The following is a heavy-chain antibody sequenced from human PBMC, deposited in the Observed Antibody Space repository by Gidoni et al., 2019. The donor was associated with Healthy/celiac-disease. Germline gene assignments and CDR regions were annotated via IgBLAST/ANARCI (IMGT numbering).Heavy chain of an antibody. CDR2: INSDVSST. D-gene: IGHD2-2*01. J-gene: IGHJ6*02. V-gene: IGHV3-74*01. CDR3: AREITGYCSSTSCSHYGMDV. CDR1: GFTFSSYW. Sequence: EVQLVESGGGLVQPGGSLRLSCAASGFTFSSYWLHWVRQAPGKGLVWVSRINSDVSSTSYADSVKGRFTISRDNAKNTLYLQMNSLRAEDTAVYYCAREITGYCSSTSCSHYGMDVWGQGTTVTVSS.